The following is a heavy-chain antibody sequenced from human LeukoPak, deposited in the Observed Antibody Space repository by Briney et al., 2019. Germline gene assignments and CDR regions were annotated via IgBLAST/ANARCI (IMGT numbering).Heavy chain of an antibody. CDR1: GFTFSSYG. CDR3: AKDSIFFAVAGTGDFDY. D-gene: IGHD6-19*01. Sequence: PGGSLRLSCAASGFTFSSYGMHWVRQAPGKGLEWVAVISYDGSNKYYADSVKGRFTISKDNSKNTLYLQMNSLRAEDTAVYYCAKDSIFFAVAGTGDFDYWGQGTLVTVSS. V-gene: IGHV3-30*18. J-gene: IGHJ4*02. CDR2: ISYDGSNK.